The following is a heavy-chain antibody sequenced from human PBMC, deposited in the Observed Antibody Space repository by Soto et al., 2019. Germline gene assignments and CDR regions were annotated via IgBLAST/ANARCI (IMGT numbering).Heavy chain of an antibody. J-gene: IGHJ4*02. CDR2: ISSSSSYT. CDR3: AREGGDYYDSSGADY. D-gene: IGHD3-22*01. Sequence: QVQLVESGGGLVKPGGSLRLSCAASGFTFSDYYMSWIRQAPGKGLEWVSYISSSSSYTNYADSVKGRFTISRDNAKNALYLQMNSLRAEDTAVYYCAREGGDYYDSSGADYWGQGTLVTVSS. CDR1: GFTFSDYY. V-gene: IGHV3-11*06.